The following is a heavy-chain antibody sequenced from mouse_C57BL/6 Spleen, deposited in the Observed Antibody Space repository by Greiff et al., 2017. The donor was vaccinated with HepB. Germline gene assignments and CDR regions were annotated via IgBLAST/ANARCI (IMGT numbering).Heavy chain of an antibody. CDR1: GYAFSSYW. CDR3: ARGALLRYFDV. J-gene: IGHJ1*03. Sequence: QVQLKQSGAELVKPGASVKISCKASGYAFSSYWMNWVKQRPGKGLEWIGQIYPGDGDTNYNGKFKGKATLTADKSSSTAYMQLSSLTSEDSAVYFCARGALLRYFDVWGTGTTVTVSS. V-gene: IGHV1-80*01. D-gene: IGHD2-3*01. CDR2: IYPGDGDT.